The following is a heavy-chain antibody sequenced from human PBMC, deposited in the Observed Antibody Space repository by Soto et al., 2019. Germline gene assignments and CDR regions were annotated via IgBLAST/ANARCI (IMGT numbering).Heavy chain of an antibody. CDR3: AKDPESHQTGDPPGS. CDR2: ISWDGGST. D-gene: IGHD7-27*01. J-gene: IGHJ5*02. CDR1: GFTFDDYT. Sequence: GGSLRLSCAASGFTFDDYTMHWVRQAPGKGLEWVSLISWDGGSTYYADSVKGRFTISRDNSKNSLYLQMNSLRTEDTALYYCAKDPESHQTGDPPGSWGQGTLVTVSS. V-gene: IGHV3-43*01.